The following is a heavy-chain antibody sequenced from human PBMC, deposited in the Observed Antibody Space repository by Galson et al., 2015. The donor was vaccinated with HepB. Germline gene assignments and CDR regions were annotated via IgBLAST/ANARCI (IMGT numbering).Heavy chain of an antibody. V-gene: IGHV3-23*01. Sequence: SLRLSCAASGFTFSSYAMSWVRQAPGKGLELVSAISGSGASTYYADSVKGRFTISRDNSKSTLYLQMNSLRADDTAGYYCAKAFGGVLVPIYGMDVWGQGTTVTVSS. CDR1: GFTFSSYA. CDR3: AKAFGGVLVPIYGMDV. D-gene: IGHD3-16*02. J-gene: IGHJ6*02. CDR2: ISGSGAST.